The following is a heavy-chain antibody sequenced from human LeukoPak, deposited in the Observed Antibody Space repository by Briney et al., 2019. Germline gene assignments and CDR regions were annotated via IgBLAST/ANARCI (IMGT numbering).Heavy chain of an antibody. V-gene: IGHV4-34*01. J-gene: IGHJ4*02. CDR2: IYYSGNT. Sequence: PSETLSLTCAVYGGSFSGYYWGWIRQPPGKGLEWIGTIYYSGNTYYNPSLKSRVTMSVDTSKNQFSLKLSSVTAADTAVYYCASVPNDTDNDYWGQGTLVTVSS. CDR3: ASVPNDTDNDY. D-gene: IGHD5-18*01. CDR1: GGSFSGYY.